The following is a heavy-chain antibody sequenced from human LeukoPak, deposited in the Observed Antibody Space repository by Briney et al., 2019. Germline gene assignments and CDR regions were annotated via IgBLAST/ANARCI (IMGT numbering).Heavy chain of an antibody. CDR1: GGTFSSYA. CDR3: ARGPVTTVTIYYYYYMDV. D-gene: IGHD4-17*01. V-gene: IGHV1-69*13. Sequence: ASVKVSCKASGGTFSSYAISWVRQARGQGLEWMGGIIPIFGTANYAQKFQGRVTITADESTSTAYMELSSLRSEDTAVYYCARGPVTTVTIYYYYYMDVWGKGTTVTVSS. CDR2: IIPIFGTA. J-gene: IGHJ6*03.